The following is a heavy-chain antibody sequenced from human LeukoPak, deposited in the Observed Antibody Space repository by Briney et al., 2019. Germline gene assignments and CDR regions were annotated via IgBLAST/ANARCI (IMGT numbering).Heavy chain of an antibody. J-gene: IGHJ4*02. Sequence: GASLRVSCTASGYTFTGYYMHWVRQAPGQGLEWMAWINPNSGGTNYAQKFQGRVTMTRDTSISTAYMEMSRLRSDDTAVYYCAVLYCGGDCSQKYWGQGTLVTVSS. D-gene: IGHD2-21*02. CDR2: INPNSGGT. V-gene: IGHV1-2*02. CDR3: AVLYCGGDCSQKY. CDR1: GYTFTGYY.